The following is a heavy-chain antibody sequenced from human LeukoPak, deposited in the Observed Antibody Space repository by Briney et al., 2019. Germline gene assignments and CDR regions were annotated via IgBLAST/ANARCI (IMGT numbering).Heavy chain of an antibody. V-gene: IGHV3-23*01. J-gene: IGHJ3*02. CDR2: ISGSGGST. D-gene: IGHD3-10*01. Sequence: VGSLRLSCAASGFTFSSYAMSWVRQAPGKGLEWVSAISGSGGSTYYADSVKGRFTISRDNSKSTLYLQMNSLRAEDTAVYYCAKYYYGSGSSLDAFDIWGQGTMVTVSS. CDR1: GFTFSSYA. CDR3: AKYYYGSGSSLDAFDI.